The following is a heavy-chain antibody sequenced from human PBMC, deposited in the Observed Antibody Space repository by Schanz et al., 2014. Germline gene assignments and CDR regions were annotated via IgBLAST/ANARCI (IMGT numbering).Heavy chain of an antibody. CDR2: ISGSGGST. CDR3: AKGSRSGSKVMDV. V-gene: IGHV3-23*04. CDR1: GFTFSTFA. D-gene: IGHD3-10*01. Sequence: EVQLVESGGDLVQPGGSLRLSCSASGFTFSTFAMHWVRQAPGKGLEWVSAISGSGGSTYYADSVKGRFTISRDNAKNSLYLQMNSLRPEDTALYYCAKGSRSGSKVMDVWGKGTTVTVSS. J-gene: IGHJ6*03.